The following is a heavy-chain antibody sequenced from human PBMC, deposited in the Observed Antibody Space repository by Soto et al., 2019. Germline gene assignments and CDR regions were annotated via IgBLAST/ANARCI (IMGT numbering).Heavy chain of an antibody. V-gene: IGHV3-23*01. CDR3: AKGQLLSGYYGMDV. D-gene: IGHD2-2*01. CDR2: ISGSGGST. Sequence: SLRLSCAASGFTFSSYAMSWVRQAPGKGLEWVSAISGSGGSTYYADSVKGRFTISRNNSKNTLYLQMNSLRAEDTAVYYCAKGQLLSGYYGMDVWGKGTTVTVSS. J-gene: IGHJ6*04. CDR1: GFTFSSYA.